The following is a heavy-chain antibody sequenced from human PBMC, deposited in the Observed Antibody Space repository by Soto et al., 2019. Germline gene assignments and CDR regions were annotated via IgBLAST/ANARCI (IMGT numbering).Heavy chain of an antibody. CDR1: GYTFTGYY. J-gene: IGHJ6*02. V-gene: IGHV1-2*04. D-gene: IGHD4-17*01. CDR3: ARATDPQSEYYYYGMDV. Sequence: ASVKVSCKASGYTFTGYYMNWVRQAPGQGLEWMGWINPNSGGTNYAQKFQGWVTMTRDTSISTAYMELSRLRSDDTAVYYCARATDPQSEYYYYGMDVWGQGTTVTVSS. CDR2: INPNSGGT.